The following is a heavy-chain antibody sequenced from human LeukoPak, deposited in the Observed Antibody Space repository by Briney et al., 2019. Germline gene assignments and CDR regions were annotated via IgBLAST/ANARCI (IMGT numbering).Heavy chain of an antibody. CDR3: ARVLFEVVTPPPYYYYMDV. Sequence: PSETLSLTCAVSGGSISSGGYSWSWIRQPPGKGLEWIGYIYYSGSTYYNPSLKSRVTISVDTSKNQFSLKLSSVTAADTAVYYCARVLFEVVTPPPYYYYMDVWGKGTTVTVSS. V-gene: IGHV4-30-4*07. CDR2: IYYSGST. J-gene: IGHJ6*03. D-gene: IGHD4-23*01. CDR1: GGSISSGGYS.